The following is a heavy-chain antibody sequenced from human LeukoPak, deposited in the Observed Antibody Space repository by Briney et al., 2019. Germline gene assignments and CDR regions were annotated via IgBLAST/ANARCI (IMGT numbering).Heavy chain of an antibody. J-gene: IGHJ4*02. CDR2: LYPGGST. V-gene: IGHV4-38-2*02. D-gene: IGHD6-19*01. Sequence: SETLSLTCTVSGYSISSGYYWGWIRQPPGRGLEWIGSLYPGGSTYYNPSLKSRVTISVDTSKNQFSLKLNSVTAADTAVYFCARDQQSTGWYLPFDHWGQGILVTVSS. CDR3: ARDQQSTGWYLPFDH. CDR1: GYSISSGYY.